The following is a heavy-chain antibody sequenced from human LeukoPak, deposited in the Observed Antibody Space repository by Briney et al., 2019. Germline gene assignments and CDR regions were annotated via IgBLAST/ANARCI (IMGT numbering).Heavy chain of an antibody. Sequence: SQTLSLTCAVSGGSISSGGYSWSWIRQPPGKGLEWIGYIYHSGSTYYNPSLKSRVTISVDRSKNQFSLKLSSVTAADTAVYYCARAVPPGSMVRGVIDWFDPWGQGTLVTVSS. CDR1: GGSISSGGYS. D-gene: IGHD3-10*01. CDR2: IYHSGST. V-gene: IGHV4-30-2*01. CDR3: ARAVPPGSMVRGVIDWFDP. J-gene: IGHJ5*02.